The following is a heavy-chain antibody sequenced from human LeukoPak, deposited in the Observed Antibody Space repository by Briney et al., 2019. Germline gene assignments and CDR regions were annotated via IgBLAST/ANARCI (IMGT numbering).Heavy chain of an antibody. Sequence: GGSLRLSCAASGFTFSDYSMNWARQAPGKGLEWLSYITRSGSPIYYADSVEGRFTISRDNARNSLYLQMNSLRAEDTAVYYCARDNAGYDYWGQGTLVTVSS. D-gene: IGHD5-12*01. CDR2: ITRSGSPI. CDR1: GFTFSDYS. J-gene: IGHJ4*02. V-gene: IGHV3-48*01. CDR3: ARDNAGYDY.